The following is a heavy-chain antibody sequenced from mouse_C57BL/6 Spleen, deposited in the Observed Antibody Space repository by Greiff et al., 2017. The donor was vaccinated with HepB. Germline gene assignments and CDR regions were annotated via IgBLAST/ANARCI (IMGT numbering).Heavy chain of an antibody. CDR2: IDPSDSYT. J-gene: IGHJ2*01. D-gene: IGHD1-1*01. CDR3: ARWDPYYYGSSLDY. CDR1: GYTFTSYW. V-gene: IGHV1-50*01. Sequence: QVQLQQSGAELVKPGASVKLSCKASGYTFTSYWMQWVKQRPGQGLEWIGEIDPSDSYTNYNQKFKGKATLTVDTSSSTAYMQLSSLTSEDSAVYYCARWDPYYYGSSLDYWGQGTTLTVSS.